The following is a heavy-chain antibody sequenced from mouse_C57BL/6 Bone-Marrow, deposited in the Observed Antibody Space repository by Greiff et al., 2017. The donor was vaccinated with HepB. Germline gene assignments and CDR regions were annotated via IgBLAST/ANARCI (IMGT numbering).Heavy chain of an antibody. J-gene: IGHJ3*01. V-gene: IGHV1-26*01. D-gene: IGHD2-4*01. Sequence: VQLKQSGPELVKPGASVKISCKASGYTFTDYYMNWVKQSHGKSLEWIGDINPNNGGTSYNQKFKDKDTFTADKASNTAYMQLSSLTYEDSAVYYCARWDDYPWFAYWGQGTLVTVS. CDR3: ARWDDYPWFAY. CDR1: GYTFTDYY. CDR2: INPNNGGT.